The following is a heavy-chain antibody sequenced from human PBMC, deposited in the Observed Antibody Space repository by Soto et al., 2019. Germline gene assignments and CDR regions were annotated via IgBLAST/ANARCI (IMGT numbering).Heavy chain of an antibody. CDR2: ISPYSGHT. V-gene: IGHV1-18*04. CDR1: GYTFTSYG. CDR3: ARDLCTTAQCYTHHLYV. Sequence: QGQLVQSGGEVTKPGASVKVSCNASGYTFTSYGISWVRQAPGQGLEWMGWISPYSGHTKDAQKVQGRVTLTTETSTGTAYMKLSSLASADTAVYYCARDLCTTAQCYTHHLYVCGQGTTFIVSS. D-gene: IGHD2-8*01. J-gene: IGHJ6*02.